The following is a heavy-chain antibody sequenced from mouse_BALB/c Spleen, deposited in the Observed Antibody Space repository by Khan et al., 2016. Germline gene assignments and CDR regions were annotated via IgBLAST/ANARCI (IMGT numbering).Heavy chain of an antibody. V-gene: IGHV1-87*01. CDR1: GYPFTSYW. D-gene: IGHD1-1*01. J-gene: IGHJ2*01. CDR2: IYPGDGDT. CDR3: ASYYGSSYDYFDY. Sequence: QVQLQQSGAELARPGASVKLSCKASGYPFTSYWMQWVKQRPGQGLEWIGAIYPGDGDTRYTQKFKGKATLTANKSSSTAYMQLSSLASEDSAVYYCASYYGSSYDYFDYWGQGTTLTVSS.